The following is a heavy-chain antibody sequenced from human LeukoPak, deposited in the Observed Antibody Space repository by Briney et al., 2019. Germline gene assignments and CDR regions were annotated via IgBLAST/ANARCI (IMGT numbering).Heavy chain of an antibody. Sequence: PGGSLRLSCAASGFTFSSYGMHWVRQAPGKGLEWVAVISYDGSNKCYADSVKGRFTISRDNSKNTLYLQMNSLRAEDTAVYYCAKDSSSFAPYYFDYWGQGTLVTVSS. CDR1: GFTFSSYG. V-gene: IGHV3-30*18. J-gene: IGHJ4*02. CDR3: AKDSSSFAPYYFDY. CDR2: ISYDGSNK. D-gene: IGHD6-6*01.